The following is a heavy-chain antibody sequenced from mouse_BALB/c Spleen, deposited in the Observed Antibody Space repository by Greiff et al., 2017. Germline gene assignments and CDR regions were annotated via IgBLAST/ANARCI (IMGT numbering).Heavy chain of an antibody. CDR3: ARYWRSGNAMDY. Sequence: EVKVVESGGGLVQPGGSRKLSCAASGFTFSSFGMHWVRQAPEKGLEWVAYISSGSSTIYYADTVKGRFTISRDNPKNTLFLQMTSLRSEDTAMYYCARYWRSGNAMDYWGQGTSVTVSS. CDR1: GFTFSSFG. J-gene: IGHJ4*01. D-gene: IGHD4-1*01. V-gene: IGHV5-17*02. CDR2: ISSGSSTI.